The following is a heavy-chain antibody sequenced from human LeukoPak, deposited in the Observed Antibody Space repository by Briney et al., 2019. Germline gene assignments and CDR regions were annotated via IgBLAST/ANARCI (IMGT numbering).Heavy chain of an antibody. V-gene: IGHV3-21*01. CDR2: ISSNSRYT. D-gene: IGHD3-10*01. CDR1: GFTSSSSS. CDR3: ARQPGGYYGSGSAYYYYYYYMDV. Sequence: TGPSLRLSCPAAGFTSSSSSMNSVRQAPGKGLEWVSSISSNSRYTNYADSVEGPFAISRDNAKSSLYLQMNSLRAEDTAVYYCARQPGGYYGSGSAYYYYYYYMDVWGKGTTVTVSS. J-gene: IGHJ6*03.